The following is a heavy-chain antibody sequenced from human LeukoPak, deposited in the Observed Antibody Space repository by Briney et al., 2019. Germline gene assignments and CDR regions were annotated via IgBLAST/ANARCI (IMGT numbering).Heavy chain of an antibody. CDR3: ARSGGYYDSSQD. CDR2: INPSDGST. J-gene: IGHJ4*02. CDR1: GYTFTSYY. Sequence: ASVKVSCKASGYTFTSYYIHWVRQAPGQGLEWMGIINPSDGSTTYAQKFQGRVTMTRDTSTSTVYMELISLRSEDTAVYYCARSGGYYDSSQDWGQGTLVTVSS. D-gene: IGHD3-22*01. V-gene: IGHV1-46*01.